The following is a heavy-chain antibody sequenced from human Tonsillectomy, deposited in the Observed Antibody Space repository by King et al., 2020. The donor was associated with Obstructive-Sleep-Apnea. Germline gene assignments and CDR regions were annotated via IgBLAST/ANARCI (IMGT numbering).Heavy chain of an antibody. CDR1: GFTFSTYS. CDR2: KRYDETDK. V-gene: IGHV3-30*02. CDR3: ARDRQGYQVSEY. D-gene: IGHD2-2*01. Sequence: VQLVESGGGVVQPGGSPTLACAASGFTFSTYSMHWVRQAPGKGLEWVAFKRYDETDKYYADSVKGRFTISRDNSQNTLYLQMNNLRVEDTALYYCARDRQGYQVSEYWGQGTLVTVSS. J-gene: IGHJ4*02.